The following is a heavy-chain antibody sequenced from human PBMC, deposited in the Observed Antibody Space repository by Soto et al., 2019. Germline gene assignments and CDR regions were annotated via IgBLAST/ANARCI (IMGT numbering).Heavy chain of an antibody. Sequence: SETLSLTCTVSGGSISSYYWSWIRQPPGKGLEWIGYIYYSGSTNYNPSLKSRVTISVDTSKNQFSLKLSSVTAADTAVYYCARSTYHDFWSGYYDYYGMDVWGQGTTVTVSS. CDR1: GGSISSYY. D-gene: IGHD3-3*01. J-gene: IGHJ6*02. CDR3: ARSTYHDFWSGYYDYYGMDV. CDR2: IYYSGST. V-gene: IGHV4-59*01.